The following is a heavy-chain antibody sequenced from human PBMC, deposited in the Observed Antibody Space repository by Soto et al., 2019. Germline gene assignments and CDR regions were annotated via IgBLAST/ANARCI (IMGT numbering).Heavy chain of an antibody. V-gene: IGHV3-23*01. CDR1: GFTFSNYG. CDR2: ISGSGGGI. D-gene: IGHD2-15*01. Sequence: EVQLLESGGGLVQPGGSLRVSCTASGFTFSNYGMSWVRQAPGKGLEWVSSISGSGGGIYYADSVRGRFTISRDNSKNTLYRQMNDLRVEDTAVYYCAKNPSLIVVEWFDPWGQGTLVTVSS. CDR3: AKNPSLIVVEWFDP. J-gene: IGHJ5*02.